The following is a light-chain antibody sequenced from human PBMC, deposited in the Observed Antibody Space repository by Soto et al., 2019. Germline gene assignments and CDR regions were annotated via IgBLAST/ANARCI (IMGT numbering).Light chain of an antibody. V-gene: IGKV1-12*01. J-gene: IGKJ5*01. CDR1: QDISSW. CDR3: QQGDSFPFT. Sequence: DIQMTQSPSSVSASVGDRVTITCRASQDISSWVAWYQQKPGKAPKLLISAASSLQSGVPRRFSGSGSGTDFTLVISSLQAEDFATYFCQQGDSFPFTFGGGTRLEI. CDR2: AAS.